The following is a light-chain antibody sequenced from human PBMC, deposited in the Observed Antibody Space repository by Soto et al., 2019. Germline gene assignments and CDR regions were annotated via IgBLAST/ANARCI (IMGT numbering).Light chain of an antibody. CDR2: EVS. V-gene: IGKV2-29*02. CDR3: MQSTHLPPT. CDR1: QSLLHITGETF. Sequence: VITQTTLSLSVAPGQPASVSCKSSQSLLHITGETFLFWYLQKPVQSPQLLIYEVSTRVSGVPDRFSGSGSGTDFTLEISRVETDDVGIYYCMQSTHLPPTFAQGTRLEI. J-gene: IGKJ5*01.